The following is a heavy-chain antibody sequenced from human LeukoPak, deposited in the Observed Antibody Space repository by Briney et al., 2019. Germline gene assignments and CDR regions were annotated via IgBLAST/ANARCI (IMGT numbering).Heavy chain of an antibody. CDR1: GGSISSYY. V-gene: IGHV4-59*01. Sequence: SETLSLTCTVPGGSISSYYWSWIRQPPGKGLEWIGCIYYSGSTNYNPSLKSRVTISVDTSKNQFSLKLSSFTAADTAVYYCSRDRWETVNFDLGGQGTLDNVSS. CDR2: IYYSGST. J-gene: IGHJ4*02. D-gene: IGHD1-26*01. CDR3: SRDRWETVNFDL.